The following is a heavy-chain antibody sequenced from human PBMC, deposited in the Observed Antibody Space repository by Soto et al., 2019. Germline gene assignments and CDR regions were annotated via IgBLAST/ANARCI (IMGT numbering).Heavy chain of an antibody. CDR2: INHSGST. D-gene: IGHD3-22*01. CDR3: ARGVYYDSSGDYYFDY. V-gene: IGHV4-34*01. CDR1: GGSFSGYY. J-gene: IGHJ4*02. Sequence: SETLSLTCAVYGGSFSGYYWSWIRQPPGKGLEWIGEINHSGSTNYNPSLKSRVTISVDTSKNQFSLKLSSVTAADTAVYYCARGVYYDSSGDYYFDYWGQGTLVTVSS.